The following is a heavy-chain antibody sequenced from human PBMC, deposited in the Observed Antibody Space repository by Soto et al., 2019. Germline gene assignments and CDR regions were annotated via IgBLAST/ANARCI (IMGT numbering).Heavy chain of an antibody. CDR1: GGSISSSNW. J-gene: IGHJ1*01. CDR2: IYHSGST. V-gene: IGHV4-4*02. CDR3: AAKSDTAMGYSQH. D-gene: IGHD5-18*01. Sequence: SETLSLTCAVSGGSISSSNWWSWVRQPPGKGLEWIGEIYHSGSTNYNPSLKSRVTISVDKSKNQFSLKLSSVTPADTAVYYCAAKSDTAMGYSQHWGQGTLVTVSS.